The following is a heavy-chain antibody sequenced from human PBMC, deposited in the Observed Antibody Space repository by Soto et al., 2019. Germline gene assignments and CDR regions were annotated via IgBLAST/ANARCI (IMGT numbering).Heavy chain of an antibody. CDR1: GYTFNSYW. CDR3: VRGCGRSSCPYYVDF. D-gene: IGHD2-2*01. Sequence: EVQLVESGGGLVQPGGSLRLSCAVSGYTFNSYWMSWVRQAPGKGLEWVATIRQDGSEEHYVDSVKGRFSVSRDNAKNALYLQMSSLRAEDAAVYYCVRGCGRSSCPYYVDFWGQGTLVTVSS. V-gene: IGHV3-7*01. CDR2: IRQDGSEE. J-gene: IGHJ4*02.